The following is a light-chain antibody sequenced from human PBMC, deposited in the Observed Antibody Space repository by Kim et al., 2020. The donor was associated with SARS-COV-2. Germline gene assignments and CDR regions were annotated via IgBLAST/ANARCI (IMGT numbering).Light chain of an antibody. J-gene: IGKJ4*01. CDR2: GTS. Sequence: SVAPGDTAVLTCRAGQSVGRSNLTWYQRKPGQAPRLLSYGTSIRAGGTPDRFSGSGSGTDFTPAISRLEPEDLAEYYCQQFDRTLPFGGGTKLEI. CDR3: QQFDRTLP. V-gene: IGKV3-20*01. CDR1: QSVGRSN.